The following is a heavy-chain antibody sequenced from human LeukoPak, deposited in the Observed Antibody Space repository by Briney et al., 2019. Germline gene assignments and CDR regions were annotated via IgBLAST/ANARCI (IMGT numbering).Heavy chain of an antibody. CDR1: GYTFTSYG. CDR3: ARDSKAAAEDFDY. CDR2: ISAYNGNT. D-gene: IGHD6-13*01. Sequence: ASVKVSCKASGYTFTSYGISWVRQAPGQGLEWMGWISAYNGNTNYAQKLQGRVTMTTDTSTSTAYTELRSLRSDDTAVYYCARDSKAAAEDFDYWGQGTPVTVSS. V-gene: IGHV1-18*01. J-gene: IGHJ4*02.